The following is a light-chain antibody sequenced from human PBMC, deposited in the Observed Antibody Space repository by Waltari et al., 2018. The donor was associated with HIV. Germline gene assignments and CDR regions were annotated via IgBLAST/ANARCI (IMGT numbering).Light chain of an antibody. Sequence: QSALTQPRSVSGSPGPSVTISCTGTSSDVGGYNYVSWYQHHPGKAPKLMIYDVSKRPSGVPDRFSGSKSGNTASRTISGLQAEDEADYYCCSYAGSYTLKVFGGGTKLTVL. CDR2: DVS. J-gene: IGLJ2*01. CDR1: SSDVGGYNY. V-gene: IGLV2-11*01. CDR3: CSYAGSYTLKV.